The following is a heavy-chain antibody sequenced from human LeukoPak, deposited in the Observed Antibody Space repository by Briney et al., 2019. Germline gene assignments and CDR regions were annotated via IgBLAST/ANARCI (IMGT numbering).Heavy chain of an antibody. CDR1: GFTFSSYA. D-gene: IGHD3-9*01. CDR2: ISGSGGST. Sequence: PGGSLRLSCAASGFTFSSYAMSWVRQAPGKGLEWVSAISGSGGSTYYADSVKGRFTISRDNSKNTLYLQMNSLRAEDTAVYYCAKGTIDILTGQIYGMDVWGQGTTVTVSS. V-gene: IGHV3-23*01. CDR3: AKGTIDILTGQIYGMDV. J-gene: IGHJ6*02.